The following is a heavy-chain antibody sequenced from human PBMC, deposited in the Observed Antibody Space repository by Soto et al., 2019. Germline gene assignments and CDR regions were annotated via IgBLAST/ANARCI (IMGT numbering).Heavy chain of an antibody. D-gene: IGHD3-9*01. CDR3: ARDFDDVLNGGEFAFDP. CDR2: ITSRGGQT. Sequence: GGSLRLSCAVSGFTFGDYYMNWIRQAPGKGLEWISYITSRGGQTNYADSVKGRFTISRDNAKSSLYLQMTNLTVADTALYYCARDFDDVLNGGEFAFDPWGQGTLVTVSS. V-gene: IGHV3-11*05. J-gene: IGHJ5*02. CDR1: GFTFGDYY.